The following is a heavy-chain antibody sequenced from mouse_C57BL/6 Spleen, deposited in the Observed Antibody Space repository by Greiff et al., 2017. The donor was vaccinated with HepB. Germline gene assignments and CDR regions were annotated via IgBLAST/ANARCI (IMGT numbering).Heavy chain of an antibody. CDR2: IYPGGGYT. J-gene: IGHJ4*01. D-gene: IGHD1-1*01. CDR3: ARGGYYYGSRGYAMDY. CDR1: GYTFTNYW. Sequence: VQLQQSGAELVRPGTSVKMSCKASGYTFTNYWIGWAKQRPGHGLEWIGDIYPGGGYTNYNEKFKGKATLTADKSSSTAYMQFSSLTSEDSAIYYCARGGYYYGSRGYAMDYWGQGTSVTVSS. V-gene: IGHV1-63*01.